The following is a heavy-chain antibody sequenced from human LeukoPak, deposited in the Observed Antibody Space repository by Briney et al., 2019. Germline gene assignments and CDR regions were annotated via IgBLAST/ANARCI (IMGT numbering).Heavy chain of an antibody. Sequence: PGGSLRLSCSVSGFTFSSRAMHWVRQAPGKGLECVAYISYDGSFQYHADSVKGRFTISRDNSKDILYLQMNSLRVDDSATYYCVGEVGSRQMNSWGQGTLVTVSS. CDR2: ISYDGSFQ. V-gene: IGHV3-30-3*01. J-gene: IGHJ5*02. D-gene: IGHD1-26*01. CDR3: VGEVGSRQMNS. CDR1: GFTFSSRA.